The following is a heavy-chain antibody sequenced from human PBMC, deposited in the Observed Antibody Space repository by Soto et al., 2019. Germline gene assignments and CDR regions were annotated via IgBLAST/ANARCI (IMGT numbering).Heavy chain of an antibody. CDR1: GGTFSSYA. J-gene: IGHJ6*02. CDR2: IIPIFGTA. CDR3: ASQTVTSKFYYYYGMDV. D-gene: IGHD4-4*01. V-gene: IGHV1-69*06. Sequence: ASVKVSCKASGGTFSSYAISWVRQAPGQGLEWMGGIIPIFGTANYAQKFQGRVTITADKSTSTAYMELSSLRSEDTAVYYCASQTVTSKFYYYYGMDVWGQGTTVTVSS.